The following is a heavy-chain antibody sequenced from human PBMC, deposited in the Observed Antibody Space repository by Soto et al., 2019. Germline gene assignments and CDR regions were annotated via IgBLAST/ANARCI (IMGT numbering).Heavy chain of an antibody. Sequence: SRSVTCGISGDGVSRNSAAGNWIRKSPSRGLEWLGRTYYRSKWYNDYAVSVKSRITINPDTSKNQFSLQLNSVTPDDTAVYYCARDFTDSVTDVWGNRTTVTVSS. CDR1: GDGVSRNSAA. CDR3: ARDFTDSVTDV. CDR2: TYYRSKWYN. V-gene: IGHV6-1*01. J-gene: IGHJ6*04.